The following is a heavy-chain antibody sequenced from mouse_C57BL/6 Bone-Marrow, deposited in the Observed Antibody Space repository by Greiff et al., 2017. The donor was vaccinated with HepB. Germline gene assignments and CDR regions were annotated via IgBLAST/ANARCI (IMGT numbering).Heavy chain of an antibody. V-gene: IGHV1-15*01. Sequence: VQLQQSGAELVRPGASVTLSCKASGYTFTDYEMHWVKQTPVHGLEWIGAIDPETGGTAYNQKFKGKAILTADKSSSTAYMELRSLTSEDSAVYYCTRVTTVHYYAMDYWGQGTSVTVSS. CDR3: TRVTTVHYYAMDY. CDR1: GYTFTDYE. D-gene: IGHD1-1*01. CDR2: IDPETGGT. J-gene: IGHJ4*01.